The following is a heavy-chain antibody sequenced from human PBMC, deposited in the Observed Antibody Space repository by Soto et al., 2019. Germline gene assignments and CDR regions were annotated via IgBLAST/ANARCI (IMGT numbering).Heavy chain of an antibody. Sequence: SETLSLTCAVYGGSFSGYYWSWIRQPPGKGLEWIGEINHSGSTNYNPSLKSRVTISVDTSKNQFSLKLSSVTAADTAVYYCARNRVGGNHRFDYWGQGTLVTVSS. CDR1: GGSFSGYY. J-gene: IGHJ4*02. D-gene: IGHD6-19*01. CDR2: INHSGST. V-gene: IGHV4-34*01. CDR3: ARNRVGGNHRFDY.